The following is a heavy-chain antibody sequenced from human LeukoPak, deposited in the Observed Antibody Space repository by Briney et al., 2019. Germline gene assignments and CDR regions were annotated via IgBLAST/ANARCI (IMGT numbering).Heavy chain of an antibody. Sequence: GGSLRLSCAASGFTFSSYWMSWVRQAPGKGLEWVANIKQDGSEKYYVDSVKGRFTISRDNAKNSLYLQMNSLRAEDTAVYYCARDVVAGAAAGADAFDIWGQGTMVTVSS. CDR2: IKQDGSEK. V-gene: IGHV3-7*01. CDR1: GFTFSSYW. J-gene: IGHJ3*02. CDR3: ARDVVAGAAAGADAFDI. D-gene: IGHD6-13*01.